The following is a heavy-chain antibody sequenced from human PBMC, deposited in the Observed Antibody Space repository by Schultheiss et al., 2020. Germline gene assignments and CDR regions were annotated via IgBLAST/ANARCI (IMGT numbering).Heavy chain of an antibody. Sequence: GGSLRLSCAASGFTVSSNYMSWVRQAPGKGLEWVSAISGSGGSTYYADSVKGRFTISRDNSKNTLYLQMNSLRAEDTAVYYCASLGAAGIFARTNNAFDIWGQGTMVTV. CDR1: GFTVSSNY. V-gene: IGHV3-23*01. CDR3: ASLGAAGIFARTNNAFDI. CDR2: ISGSGGST. D-gene: IGHD6-13*01. J-gene: IGHJ3*02.